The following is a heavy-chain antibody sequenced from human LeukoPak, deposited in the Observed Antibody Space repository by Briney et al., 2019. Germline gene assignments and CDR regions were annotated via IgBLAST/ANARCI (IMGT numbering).Heavy chain of an antibody. D-gene: IGHD1-26*01. V-gene: IGHV3-23*01. J-gene: IGHJ4*02. Sequence: GGSLRLSCAASGFTFSSYAMSWVRQAPGKGLEWVSAISGSGGSTYYADSVKGRFTISGDNSKNTLYLQMNSLRAEDTAVYYCAKVKWELLHADFDYWGQGTLVTVSS. CDR1: GFTFSSYA. CDR3: AKVKWELLHADFDY. CDR2: ISGSGGST.